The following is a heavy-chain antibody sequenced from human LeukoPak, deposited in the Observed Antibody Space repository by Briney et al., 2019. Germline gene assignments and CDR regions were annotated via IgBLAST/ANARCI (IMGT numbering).Heavy chain of an antibody. J-gene: IGHJ4*02. D-gene: IGHD3-3*01. CDR2: ISGSGGST. V-gene: IGHV3-23*01. Sequence: PGGSLRLSCAASGFTFSSYAMSWVRQAPGKGLEWVSAISGSGGSTYYADSVKGRFTISRDNSKNTLYLQVNSLRAEDTAVYYCANIDFWSGYSRPFDYWGQGTLVTVSS. CDR1: GFTFSSYA. CDR3: ANIDFWSGYSRPFDY.